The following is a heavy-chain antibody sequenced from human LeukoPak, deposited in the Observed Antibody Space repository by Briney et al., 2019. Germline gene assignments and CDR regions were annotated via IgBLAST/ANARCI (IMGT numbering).Heavy chain of an antibody. J-gene: IGHJ4*02. D-gene: IGHD2-2*01. Sequence: PGGSLRLSCAASGFTFNSYLMNWVRQAPGKGLEWDAAISGSGDSINYADSVKGRFTISRDNSKSTLYLQMDSLRADDTAVYYCAKIVVPSSLDMYFDYCGQGTLVTVSS. V-gene: IGHV3-23*01. CDR3: AKIVVPSSLDMYFDY. CDR2: ISGSGDSI. CDR1: GFTFNSYL.